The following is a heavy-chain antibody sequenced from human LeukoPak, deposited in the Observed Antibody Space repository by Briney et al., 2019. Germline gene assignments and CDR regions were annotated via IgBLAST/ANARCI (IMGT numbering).Heavy chain of an antibody. CDR2: IIPIFGTA. CDR1: GGTFSSYA. Sequence: ASVKVSCKASGGTFSSYAISWVRQAPGQGLEWMGGIIPIFGTANYAQKFQGRVTITADESTSTAYMELSSLRADDTAVYYCARAGYYGSGRYRALLDYWGQGTLVSVSS. CDR3: ARAGYYGSGRYRALLDY. V-gene: IGHV1-69*13. D-gene: IGHD3-10*01. J-gene: IGHJ4*02.